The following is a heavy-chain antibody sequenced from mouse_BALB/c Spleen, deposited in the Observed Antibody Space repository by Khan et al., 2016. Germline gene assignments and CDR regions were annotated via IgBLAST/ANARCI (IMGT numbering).Heavy chain of an antibody. Sequence: EVQLQESGPSLVKPSQTLSLTCSVTGDSITSGYWNWIRKFPGNKLEYMGYISYSGSTFYNPSLKSRISIIRDTSNNLYSLQLNSVTTEDTATDYCASYDGYNFDYWGQGTTLTVSA. CDR2: ISYSGST. V-gene: IGHV3-8*02. CDR1: GDSITSGY. D-gene: IGHD2-3*01. CDR3: ASYDGYNFDY. J-gene: IGHJ2*01.